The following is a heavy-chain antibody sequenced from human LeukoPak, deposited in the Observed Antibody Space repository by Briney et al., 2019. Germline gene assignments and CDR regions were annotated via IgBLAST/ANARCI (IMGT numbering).Heavy chain of an antibody. D-gene: IGHD4-23*01. CDR3: AKYAPPTTVVTRFFDY. CDR2: VSANGGTT. J-gene: IGHJ4*02. CDR1: GFTFSCCA. Sequence: GGSLRLSCAASGFTFSCCAMHWVRQAPGKGLEWVSAVSANGGTTHYADSVKGRFTISRDNSKNTLYLQMNSLRVEDTAVYYCAKYAPPTTVVTRFFDYWGQGTLVTVSS. V-gene: IGHV3-23*01.